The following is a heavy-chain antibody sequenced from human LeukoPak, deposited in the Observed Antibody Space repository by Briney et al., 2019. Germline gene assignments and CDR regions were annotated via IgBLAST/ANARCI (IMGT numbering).Heavy chain of an antibody. CDR2: ISSSYNTI. Sequence: GGSLRLSCVASGFTFSSHNMNWVRQAPGKGLEWVSYISSSYNTIYYRDSVQGRFIISRDNAKNSLSLQMNSLRAEDSGIYYYARATSDSSGYPVSDYWGQGTLVTVSS. CDR3: ARATSDSSGYPVSDY. D-gene: IGHD3-22*01. CDR1: GFTFSSHN. V-gene: IGHV3-48*03. J-gene: IGHJ4*02.